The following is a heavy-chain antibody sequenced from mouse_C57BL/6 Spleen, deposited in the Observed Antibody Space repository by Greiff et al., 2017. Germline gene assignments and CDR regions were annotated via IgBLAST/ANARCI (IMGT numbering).Heavy chain of an antibody. J-gene: IGHJ2*01. D-gene: IGHD1-1*01. V-gene: IGHV1-84*01. Sequence: LMESGPELVKPGASVKISCKASGYTFTDYYINWVKQRPGQGLEWIGWIYPGSGNTKYNEKFKGKATLTVDTSSSTAYMQLSSLTSEDSAVYFCAREDYYGSSPWYFDYWGQGTTLTVSS. CDR3: AREDYYGSSPWYFDY. CDR1: GYTFTDYY. CDR2: IYPGSGNT.